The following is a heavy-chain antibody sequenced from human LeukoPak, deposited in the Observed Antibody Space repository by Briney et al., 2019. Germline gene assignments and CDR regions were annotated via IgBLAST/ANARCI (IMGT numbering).Heavy chain of an antibody. CDR2: INSNGGSK. Sequence: PGGSLRLSCVASGFTFDADGMSWVRQAPEKGLEWVSSINSNGGSKGYVDSVKGRFTISRDNAKNSLYLQMNSLRAEDTALYYCVRYDFWSGAKGGDYWGQGTQVTVSP. J-gene: IGHJ4*02. V-gene: IGHV3-20*04. CDR3: VRYDFWSGAKGGDY. D-gene: IGHD3-3*01. CDR1: GFTFDADG.